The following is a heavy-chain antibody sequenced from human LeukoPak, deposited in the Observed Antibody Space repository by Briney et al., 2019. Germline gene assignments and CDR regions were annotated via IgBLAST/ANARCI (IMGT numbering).Heavy chain of an antibody. V-gene: IGHV4-4*07. CDR2: IYTSGST. D-gene: IGHD2-2*01. Sequence: SETLSLTCTVSGGSISSYYWSWIRQPAGKGLEWIGRIYTSGSTNYNPSLKSRVTMSVDTSKNQFSLKLSSVTAANTAVYYCACEGCSSTSCPFDYWGQGTLVTVSS. J-gene: IGHJ4*02. CDR1: GGSISSYY. CDR3: ACEGCSSTSCPFDY.